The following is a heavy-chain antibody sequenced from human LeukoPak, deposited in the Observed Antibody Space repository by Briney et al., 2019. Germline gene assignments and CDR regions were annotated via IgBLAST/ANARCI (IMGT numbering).Heavy chain of an antibody. CDR3: ARRGSGSGRCSRYYFYF. CDR2: IYYSGST. V-gene: IGHV4-59*08. CDR1: GGSISNYY. J-gene: IGHJ4*02. Sequence: SETLSLTCTVSGGSISNYYWSWIRQPPGKGLEWIGYIYYSGSTNYNPSLKSRVTISVDTSKNQFSLKLNSVTAADTAVYYCARRGSGSGRCSRYYFYFGGQGHLAAVSS. D-gene: IGHD3-10*01.